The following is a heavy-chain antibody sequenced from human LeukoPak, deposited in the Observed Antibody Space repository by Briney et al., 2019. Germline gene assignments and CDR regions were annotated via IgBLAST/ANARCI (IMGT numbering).Heavy chain of an antibody. CDR3: AREAEIVGATYFDY. CDR1: GFTVSSNY. CDR2: IYSGGST. V-gene: IGHV3-66*01. Sequence: PGGSLRLSCAASGFTVSSNYMSWVRQAPGKGLEWVSVIYSGGSTYYADSVKGRFTISRGNSKNTLYLRMNSLRAEDTAVYYCAREAEIVGATYFDYWGQGTLVTVSS. D-gene: IGHD1-26*01. J-gene: IGHJ4*02.